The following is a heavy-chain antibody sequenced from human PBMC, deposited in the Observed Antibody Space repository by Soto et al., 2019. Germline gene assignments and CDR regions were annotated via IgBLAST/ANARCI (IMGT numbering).Heavy chain of an antibody. CDR3: TSSVIAVAGQTDY. J-gene: IGHJ4*02. CDR2: IRSKAYGGTT. D-gene: IGHD6-19*01. CDR1: GFTFGDYA. V-gene: IGHV3-49*04. Sequence: PGGSLRLSCTASGFTFGDYAMSWVRQAPGKGLEWVGFIRSKAYGGTTEYAASVKGRFTISRDDSKSIAYLQMNSLKTEDTAVYYCTSSVIAVAGQTDYWGQGTLVTVSS.